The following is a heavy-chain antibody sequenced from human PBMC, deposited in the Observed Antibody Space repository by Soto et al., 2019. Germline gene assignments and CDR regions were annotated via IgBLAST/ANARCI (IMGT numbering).Heavy chain of an antibody. CDR2: ISGSGGST. V-gene: IGHV3-23*01. J-gene: IGHJ4*02. D-gene: IGHD3-10*01. Sequence: EVQLLESGGGLVQPGGSLRLSCAASGFTFSSYAMSWFRQAPGKGLEWVSIISGSGGSTFYADSVKGRFTISRDNSKNTLYLQMNSLTAEDTAVYYCAKHFVNGEVDYWGQGTLVTVSS. CDR1: GFTFSSYA. CDR3: AKHFVNGEVDY.